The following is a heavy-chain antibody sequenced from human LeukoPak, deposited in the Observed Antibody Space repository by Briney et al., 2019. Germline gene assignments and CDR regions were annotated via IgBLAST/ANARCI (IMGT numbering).Heavy chain of an antibody. CDR1: GHTFTSYY. CDR3: ARAGIGSSWEAQFDY. J-gene: IGHJ4*02. Sequence: GASVKVSCKASGHTFTSYYMHWVRQAPGQGLEWMGIINPSGGSTSYAQKFQGRVTMTRDTSTSTVYMELSSLRSEDTAVYYCARAGIGSSWEAQFDYWGQGTLVTVSS. CDR2: INPSGGST. D-gene: IGHD6-13*01. V-gene: IGHV1-46*01.